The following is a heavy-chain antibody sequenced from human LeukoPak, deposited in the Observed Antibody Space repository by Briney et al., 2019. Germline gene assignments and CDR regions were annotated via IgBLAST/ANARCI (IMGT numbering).Heavy chain of an antibody. CDR3: ARSYCSGGSCWVYFDY. J-gene: IGHJ4*02. CDR1: GGSFSGYY. CDR2: IYYSGST. Sequence: SETLSLTCAVYGGSFSGYYWSWISQPPGKGLEWIGNIYYSGSTNCNPSLKSRVTISVDTSKNQFSLKLSSVTAADTAIYYCARSYCSGGSCWVYFDYWGQGTLVTVSS. V-gene: IGHV4-59*08. D-gene: IGHD2-15*01.